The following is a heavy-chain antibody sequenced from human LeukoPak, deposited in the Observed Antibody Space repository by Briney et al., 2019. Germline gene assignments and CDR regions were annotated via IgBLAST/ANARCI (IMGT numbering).Heavy chain of an antibody. D-gene: IGHD3-9*01. CDR3: ATDVLRYFDWHY. J-gene: IGHJ4*02. V-gene: IGHV4-39*07. Sequence: PSETLSLTCTVFGGSFSSSSYYWGWIRQPPGKGLEWIGSIYYSGSTYYNPSLKSRVTISVDTSKNQFSLKLSSVTAADTAVYYCATDVLRYFDWHYWGQGTLVTVSS. CDR2: IYYSGST. CDR1: GGSFSSSSYY.